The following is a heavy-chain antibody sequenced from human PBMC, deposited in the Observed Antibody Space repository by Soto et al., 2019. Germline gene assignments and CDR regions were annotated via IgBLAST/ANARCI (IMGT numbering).Heavy chain of an antibody. CDR2: ISYDGSNK. J-gene: IGHJ4*02. D-gene: IGHD3-3*01. V-gene: IGHV3-30-3*01. Sequence: QVQLVESGGSVVQPGRSLRLSCAASGFTFSSYAMHWVRQAPGKGLEWVAVISYDGSNKYYADSVKGRFTISRDNSKNTLYLQMNSLRAEDTAVYYCARGTIFGVVIVSRFDYWGQGTLVTVSS. CDR3: ARGTIFGVVIVSRFDY. CDR1: GFTFSSYA.